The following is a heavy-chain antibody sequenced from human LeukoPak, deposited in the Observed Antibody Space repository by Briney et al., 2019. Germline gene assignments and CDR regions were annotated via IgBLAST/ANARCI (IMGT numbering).Heavy chain of an antibody. J-gene: IGHJ4*02. CDR1: GGSFSGYY. Sequence: SETLSLTCAVYGGSFSGYYWSWIRQPPGKGLEWIGEINHSGSTNYNPSLKSRVTISVDTSKNQFYLKLSSVTAADTAVYYCARAVGYFDWLPLFDYWGQGTLVTVYS. D-gene: IGHD3-9*01. CDR2: INHSGST. CDR3: ARAVGYFDWLPLFDY. V-gene: IGHV4-34*01.